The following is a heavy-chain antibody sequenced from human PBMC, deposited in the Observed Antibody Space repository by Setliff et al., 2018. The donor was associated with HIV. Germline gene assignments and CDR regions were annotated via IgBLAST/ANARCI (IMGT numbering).Heavy chain of an antibody. J-gene: IGHJ3*02. D-gene: IGHD2-8*01. CDR1: GFTFDDYA. Sequence: GGSLRLSCAASGFTFDDYAMHWVRQAPGKGLEWVSGISWNSGSIGYADSVKGRFTISRDNAKNSLYLQMNSLRAEDMALYYCAINTRPNGRAFGIWGQGTMVTVSS. CDR3: AINTRPNGRAFGI. CDR2: ISWNSGSI. V-gene: IGHV3-9*03.